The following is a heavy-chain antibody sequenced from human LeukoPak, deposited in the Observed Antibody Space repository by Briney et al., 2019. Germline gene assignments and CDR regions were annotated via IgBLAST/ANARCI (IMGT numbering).Heavy chain of an antibody. D-gene: IGHD3-10*01. J-gene: IGHJ4*02. Sequence: PSETLFLTCTVSGGSISSSSYYWGWIRQPPGKGLEWFGSIYYSGSTYYNPSLKSRVTISVDTSKNQFSLKLSSVTAADTAVYYRARLHRLLVRGVISFDYWGQGTLVTVSS. CDR1: GGSISSSSYY. CDR3: ARLHRLLVRGVISFDY. CDR2: IYYSGST. V-gene: IGHV4-39*01.